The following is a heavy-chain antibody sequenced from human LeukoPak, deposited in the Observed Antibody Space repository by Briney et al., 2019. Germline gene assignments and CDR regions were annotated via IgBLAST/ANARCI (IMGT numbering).Heavy chain of an antibody. CDR1: GGSISSYY. V-gene: IGHV4-4*07. CDR3: VTRLTPPYYYMDV. Sequence: PSETLSLTCTVSGGSISSYYWSWIRQPAGKGLEWIGRIYTSGSTNYNPSLKSRVTMSVDTSKNQFSLKLSSVTAADTAVYYCVTRLTPPYYYMDVWGKGTTVTVSS. CDR2: IYTSGST. J-gene: IGHJ6*03.